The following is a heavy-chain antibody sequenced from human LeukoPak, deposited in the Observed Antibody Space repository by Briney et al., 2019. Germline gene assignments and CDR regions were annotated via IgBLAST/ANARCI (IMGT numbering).Heavy chain of an antibody. CDR2: IGPRDKSI. V-gene: IGHV3-48*04. CDR3: AKVGTEVDL. Sequence: GGSLRLSCAASGFTFSSYSMNWVRQAPGKGLEWVSYIGPRDKSIYYEDSVKGRFTISRDNAKNSLYLQMDSLRVDDTAVYYCAKVGTEVDLWGQGTLVSVSS. D-gene: IGHD1-1*01. CDR1: GFTFSSYS. J-gene: IGHJ4*02.